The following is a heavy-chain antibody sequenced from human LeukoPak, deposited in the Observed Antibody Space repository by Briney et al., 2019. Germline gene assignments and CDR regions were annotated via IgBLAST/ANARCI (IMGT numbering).Heavy chain of an antibody. CDR2: IYPDDSDT. CDR1: GYPFTIYW. V-gene: IGHV5-51*01. Sequence: GESLKIPCKGSGYPFTIYWIGWVRQMPGKGLEWMGIIYPDDSDTRDSPSFQGQVTISADKSFSTAYLQWSSLKASDTAMYYCARLAYCSNDVCYSNYYYSMDVWGKGTTVTV. CDR3: ARLAYCSNDVCYSNYYYSMDV. D-gene: IGHD2-8*01. J-gene: IGHJ6*03.